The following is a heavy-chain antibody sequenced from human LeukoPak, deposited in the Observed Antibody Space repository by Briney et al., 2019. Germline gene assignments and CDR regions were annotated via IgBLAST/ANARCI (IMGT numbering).Heavy chain of an antibody. V-gene: IGHV1-18*01. CDR2: ISAYNGNT. CDR3: ARDITMVRGVRTPAYY. J-gene: IGHJ4*02. D-gene: IGHD3-10*01. CDR1: GYTFTSYG. Sequence: GASVKVSCKASGYTFTSYGISWVRQAPGQGLEWMGWISAYNGNTNYAQKLQGRVTMTTDTSTSTAYMELRSLRSDDTAVYYCARDITMVRGVRTPAYYWGQGTLVTVSA.